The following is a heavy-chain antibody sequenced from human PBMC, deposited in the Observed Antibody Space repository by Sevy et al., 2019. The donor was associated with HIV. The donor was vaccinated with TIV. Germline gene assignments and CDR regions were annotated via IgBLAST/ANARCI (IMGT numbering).Heavy chain of an antibody. CDR1: GFTFGDYA. CDR3: TVTGTTYGY. J-gene: IGHJ4*02. D-gene: IGHD1-7*01. V-gene: IGHV3-49*04. CDR2: IRSKAYGGTT. Sequence: GGSLRLSCTASGFTFGDYAMSWVRQAPGKGLEWVGFIRSKAYGGTTEYAASVKGRFTISRDDSKSIAYLQMNSLKTEDTAVYYCTVTGTTYGYWGQGTLVTVS.